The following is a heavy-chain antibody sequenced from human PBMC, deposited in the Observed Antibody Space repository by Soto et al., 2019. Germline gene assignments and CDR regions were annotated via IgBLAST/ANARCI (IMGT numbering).Heavy chain of an antibody. Sequence: GGSLKISCKGSGYSFTSYWVGWVGQMPGKGLEWMGIIYPGDSDTRYSPSFHGQVTISADKSISTAYLQWSSLKASDTAMYYCARTSAAGKYYYGMDVWGQGTTVTVSS. J-gene: IGHJ6*02. CDR2: IYPGDSDT. D-gene: IGHD6-13*01. V-gene: IGHV5-51*01. CDR3: ARTSAAGKYYYGMDV. CDR1: GYSFTSYW.